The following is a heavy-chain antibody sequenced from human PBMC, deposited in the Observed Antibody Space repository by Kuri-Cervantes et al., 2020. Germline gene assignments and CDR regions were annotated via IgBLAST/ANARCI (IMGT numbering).Heavy chain of an antibody. J-gene: IGHJ3*02. CDR1: GGSISSYY. CDR3: VRHSDKQVVVAAFDI. Sequence: SETLSLTCTVSGGSISSYYWNWIRQPAGKGLEWIGRIYTSGSTNYNPSLKSRVTISVDTSKNQSSLKLSYVTAADTAVYYCVRHSDKQVVVAAFDIWGQGTVVTVSS. V-gene: IGHV4-4*07. D-gene: IGHD6-6*01. CDR2: IYTSGST.